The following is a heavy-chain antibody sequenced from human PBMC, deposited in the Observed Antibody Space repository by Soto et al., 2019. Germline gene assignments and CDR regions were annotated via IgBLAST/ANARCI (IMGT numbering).Heavy chain of an antibody. D-gene: IGHD1-26*01. V-gene: IGHV3-30*18. CDR3: AKDGSHNFDY. Sequence: QVKLVESGGGVVQPGRSLRLSCAASGFTFSHDAMHWVRQAPGKGLEWVALMSYDGSNEYYADSVKGRFTISRDNSKNTLYLQMTSPRAEDTAVYYCAKDGSHNFDYWGQGTLVTVSS. J-gene: IGHJ4*02. CDR1: GFTFSHDA. CDR2: MSYDGSNE.